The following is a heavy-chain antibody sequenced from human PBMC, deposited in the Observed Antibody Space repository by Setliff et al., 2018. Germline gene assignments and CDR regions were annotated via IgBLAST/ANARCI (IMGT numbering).Heavy chain of an antibody. D-gene: IGHD5-18*01. CDR2: IITNTGKT. CDR3: ATFRGYTYGYDY. Sequence: ASVKVSCKASGYTFSTYGLHWVRQAPGQGPEWMGMIITNTGKTSYAQKFQGRVTMTTDTSTGTGYMELRSLRSDDTAVYYCATFRGYTYGYDYWGQGTLVTVSS. J-gene: IGHJ4*02. CDR1: GYTFSTYG. V-gene: IGHV1-18*01.